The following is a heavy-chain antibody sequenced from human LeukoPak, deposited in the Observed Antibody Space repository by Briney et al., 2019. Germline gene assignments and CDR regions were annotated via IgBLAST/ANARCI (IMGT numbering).Heavy chain of an antibody. V-gene: IGHV3-74*01. D-gene: IGHD5-12*01. CDR3: ARACGYSAG. CDR1: GFTFSSYW. J-gene: IGHJ4*02. CDR2: IKGYGTST. Sequence: GESLRLSCAASGFTFSSYWMHWVRQAPGKGLVWVSSIKGYGTSTKYADSVKGRFTISRDYADNTLYLQMNSLRAEDTAVYYCARACGYSAGWGQGTLVTVSS.